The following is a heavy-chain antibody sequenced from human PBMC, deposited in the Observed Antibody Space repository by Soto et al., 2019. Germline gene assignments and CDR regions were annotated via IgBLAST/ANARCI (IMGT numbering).Heavy chain of an antibody. CDR1: VGSSSSYY. Sequence: SETRSLPCPVSVGSSSSYYCGWVGQAAGKGLGWLGRIDTSGTTNYNPSLRSRVTMSVDASKNQFSLNLSSVTAADTAVYFCARGPRGYVYYHGMDVWGQGTTVTVSS. J-gene: IGHJ6*02. D-gene: IGHD3-16*01. CDR3: ARGPRGYVYYHGMDV. V-gene: IGHV4-4*07. CDR2: IDTSGTT.